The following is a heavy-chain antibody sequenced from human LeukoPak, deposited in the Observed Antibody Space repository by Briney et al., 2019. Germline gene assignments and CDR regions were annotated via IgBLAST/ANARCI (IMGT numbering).Heavy chain of an antibody. D-gene: IGHD2-2*01. J-gene: IGHJ6*04. CDR2: MSSSSSYI. CDR3: ARVLVPAAYYGMDV. Sequence: PGGSPRLSCAASGFTFSSYSMNWVRQAPGKGLEWVSSMSSSSSYIYYADSVKGRFTISRDNAKNSLYLQMNSLRAEDTAVYYCARVLVPAAYYGMDVWGKGTTVTVSS. CDR1: GFTFSSYS. V-gene: IGHV3-21*01.